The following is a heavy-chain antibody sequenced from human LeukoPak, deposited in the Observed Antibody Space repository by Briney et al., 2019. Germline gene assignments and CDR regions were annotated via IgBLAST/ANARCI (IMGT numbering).Heavy chain of an antibody. CDR2: INHSGST. CDR1: GGSFSGYY. J-gene: IGHJ4*02. V-gene: IGHV4-34*01. Sequence: KPSETLSLTCAVYGGSFSGYYWSWIRQPPGKGLEWIGEINHSGSTNYNPSLKSRVTTSVDTSKNQFSLKLSSVTAADTAVYYCARHSPKGIGVPRIAAAGTSLGPFDYWGQGTLVTVSS. CDR3: ARHSPKGIGVPRIAAAGTSLGPFDY. D-gene: IGHD6-13*01.